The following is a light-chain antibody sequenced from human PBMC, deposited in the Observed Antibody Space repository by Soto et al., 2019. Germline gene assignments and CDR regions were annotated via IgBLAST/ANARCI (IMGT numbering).Light chain of an antibody. CDR2: VAS. J-gene: IGKJ2*01. CDR1: QSISNS. V-gene: IGKV1-39*01. Sequence: DIQMTQSLSSLSASVGDTVTITCRASQSISNSLSWYQQKPGKAPKFLIYVASTLQRGVPSRFSGSGSGTDFTRTISSLQPEDVATYACQQTFSPPYTLGQGTKLEIK. CDR3: QQTFSPPYT.